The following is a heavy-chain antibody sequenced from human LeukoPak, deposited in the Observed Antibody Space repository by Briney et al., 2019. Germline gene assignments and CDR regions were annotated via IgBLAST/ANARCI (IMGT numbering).Heavy chain of an antibody. CDR2: ISSSSSTI. D-gene: IGHD4-17*01. J-gene: IGHJ4*02. CDR3: ARDPTVTSPNPIDY. Sequence: GGSLRLSCAASGFTFSSYSMNWVRQAPGKGLGWVSYISSSSSTIYYADSVKGRFTISRDNAKNSLYLQMNSLRAEDTAVYYCARDPTVTSPNPIDYWGQGTLVTVSS. CDR1: GFTFSSYS. V-gene: IGHV3-48*04.